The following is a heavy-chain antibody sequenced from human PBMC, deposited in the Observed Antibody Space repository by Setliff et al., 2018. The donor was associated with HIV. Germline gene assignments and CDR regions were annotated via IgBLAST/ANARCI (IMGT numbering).Heavy chain of an antibody. J-gene: IGHJ6*03. Sequence: GGSLRLSCAVSGLTFSRYGFHWVRQVPGKGLDWVTFIQYDESNKYYGDSVRGRFTISRDNSKNTLYLQMNSLRSEDTAVYFCAKSFNSGPTNWNIDVWGTGTTDTV. CDR2: IQYDESNK. V-gene: IGHV3-30*02. CDR1: GLTFSRYG. D-gene: IGHD1-20*01. CDR3: AKSFNSGPTNWNIDV.